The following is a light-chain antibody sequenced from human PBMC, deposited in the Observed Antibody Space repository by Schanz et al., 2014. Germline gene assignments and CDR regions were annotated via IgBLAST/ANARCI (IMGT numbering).Light chain of an antibody. CDR2: GAS. J-gene: IGKJ1*01. CDR3: QQYNNYPRT. CDR1: QSVSSN. Sequence: EIVMTQFPATLSVSPGERATLSCRASQSVSSNLAWYQQKPGQAPRLLIYGASSRATGIPTRFSGSGSGTEFTLTISGLQSEDFAIYYCQQYNNYPRTYGQGTKVEIK. V-gene: IGKV3-15*01.